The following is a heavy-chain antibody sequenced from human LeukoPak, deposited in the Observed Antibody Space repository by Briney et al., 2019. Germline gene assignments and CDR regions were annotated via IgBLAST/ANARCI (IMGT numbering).Heavy chain of an antibody. D-gene: IGHD3-3*01. Sequence: ASVKVSCKASGYTFTGYYMHWVRQAPGQGLEWMGWINPNSGGTNYAQKFQGRVTMTRDTSISTAYMELSRLRSDDTAVYYCARGGGLRFLEWPRVHDAFDIWGQGTMVTVSS. CDR2: INPNSGGT. J-gene: IGHJ3*02. CDR1: GYTFTGYY. CDR3: ARGGGLRFLEWPRVHDAFDI. V-gene: IGHV1-2*02.